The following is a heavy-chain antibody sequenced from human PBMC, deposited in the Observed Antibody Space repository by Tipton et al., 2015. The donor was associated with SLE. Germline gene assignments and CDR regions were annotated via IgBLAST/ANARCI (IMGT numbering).Heavy chain of an antibody. V-gene: IGHV4-39*07. CDR1: GASINTSRYY. D-gene: IGHD1-26*01. CDR3: AKDSGTYYFDF. CDR2: IFFNGNT. Sequence: TLSLTCKVSGASINTSRYYWGWIRQPPGKGLEWIGNIFFNGNTYYTPSLKSRVTISLDTSKNQFSLNVRSVTAADSAVYYCAKDSGTYYFDFWGQGVLVNVSS. J-gene: IGHJ4*02.